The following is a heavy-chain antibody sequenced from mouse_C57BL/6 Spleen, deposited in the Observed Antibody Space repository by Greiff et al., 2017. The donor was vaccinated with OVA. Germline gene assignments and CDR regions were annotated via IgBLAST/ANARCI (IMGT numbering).Heavy chain of an antibody. Sequence: EVQLQQSGPELVKPGASVKISCKASGYTFTDYYMNWVKQSHGKSLEWIGDINPNNGGTSYNQKFKGKATLTVDKSSSTAYMELRSLTSEDSAVYYCARGYGSSLDYWGQGTTLTVSS. V-gene: IGHV1-26*01. CDR1: GYTFTDYY. D-gene: IGHD1-1*01. CDR2: INPNNGGT. J-gene: IGHJ2*01. CDR3: ARGYGSSLDY.